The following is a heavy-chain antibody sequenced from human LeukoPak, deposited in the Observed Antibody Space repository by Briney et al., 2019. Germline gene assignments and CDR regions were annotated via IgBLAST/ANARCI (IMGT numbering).Heavy chain of an antibody. CDR2: ISAYNGNT. D-gene: IGHD3-3*01. CDR3: ARDGLLTIFGVGPFDY. V-gene: IGHV1-18*01. Sequence: ASVKVSCKASGYTFTSYGISWVRQAPGQGLEWMGWISAYNGNTNYAQKLQGRVTMTTDTSTSTAYMELRSLRSEDTAVYYCARDGLLTIFGVGPFDYWGQGTLVTVSS. CDR1: GYTFTSYG. J-gene: IGHJ4*02.